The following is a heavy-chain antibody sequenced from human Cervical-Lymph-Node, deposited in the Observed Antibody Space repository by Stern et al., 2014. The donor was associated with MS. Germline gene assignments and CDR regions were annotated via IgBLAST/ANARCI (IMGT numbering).Heavy chain of an antibody. Sequence: EVQLLESGGDLVKPGGSLRLSCEASGFTFSYYDLNWVRQAPGKGLEWVSSITSGSAYLYDADSVKGRFTISRDNAKNSLYLQMNSLRAEDTAVYYCARQDGYNLDYWGRGTLVTVSS. J-gene: IGHJ4*02. CDR1: GFTFSYYD. CDR2: ITSGSAYL. D-gene: IGHD5-24*01. CDR3: ARQDGYNLDY. V-gene: IGHV3-21*01.